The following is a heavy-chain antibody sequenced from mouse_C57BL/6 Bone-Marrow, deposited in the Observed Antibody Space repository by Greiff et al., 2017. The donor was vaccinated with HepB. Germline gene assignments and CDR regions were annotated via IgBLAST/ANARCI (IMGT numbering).Heavy chain of an antibody. D-gene: IGHD2-4*01. CDR1: GYTFTSYW. V-gene: IGHV1-64*01. Sequence: VQLQQPGAELVKPGASVKLSCKASGYTFTSYWMHWVKQRPGQGLEWIGMIHPNSGSTNYNEKFKSKATLTVDKSSSTAYMQLSSLTSEDSAVYYCASRIYYDYDGFAYWGQGTLVTVSA. CDR3: ASRIYYDYDGFAY. J-gene: IGHJ3*01. CDR2: IHPNSGST.